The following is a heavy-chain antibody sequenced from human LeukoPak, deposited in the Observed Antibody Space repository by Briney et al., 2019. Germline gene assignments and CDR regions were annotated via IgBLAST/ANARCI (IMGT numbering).Heavy chain of an antibody. J-gene: IGHJ5*02. CDR2: INPSGGST. D-gene: IGHD3-22*01. Sequence: GASVKVSCKASGYTFTNYHMNWVRQAPGQGLEWMGIINPSGGSTTNAQKFQGRVIMTRDMSTSTVYMELSSLRSEDTAVYYCARTYYYDSSGYSFDPWGQGTLVTVSS. CDR3: ARTYYYDSSGYSFDP. CDR1: GYTFTNYH. V-gene: IGHV1-46*01.